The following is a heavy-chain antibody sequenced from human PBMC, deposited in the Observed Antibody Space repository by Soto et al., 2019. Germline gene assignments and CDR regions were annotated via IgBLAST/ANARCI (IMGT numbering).Heavy chain of an antibody. Sequence: QVQLQESGPGLVKPSETLSLTCTVSGGSISSYYWSWIRQPAGKGLEWIGRIYTSGSNNYNPSLKSRVTMSIEPFKNQFSLKLSSVTAADTAVYYCARDDDRYVTGGMDVWGQGTTVTVSS. CDR1: GGSISSYY. CDR2: IYTSGSN. J-gene: IGHJ6*02. CDR3: ARDDDRYVTGGMDV. D-gene: IGHD1-1*01. V-gene: IGHV4-4*07.